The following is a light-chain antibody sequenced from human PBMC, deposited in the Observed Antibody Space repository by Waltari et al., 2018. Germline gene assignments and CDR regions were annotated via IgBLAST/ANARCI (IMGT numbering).Light chain of an antibody. Sequence: IQMTQSPSSLPAAVADRVTITCRASHNTINYLHWYQQKPGKAPELLIYVASTLQSGVPLRFSGSGSGTDFTLTISSLQPKDFATYYCQQAYSAPRTFGQGTKVEIK. J-gene: IGKJ1*01. CDR2: VAS. CDR1: HNTINY. V-gene: IGKV1-39*01. CDR3: QQAYSAPRT.